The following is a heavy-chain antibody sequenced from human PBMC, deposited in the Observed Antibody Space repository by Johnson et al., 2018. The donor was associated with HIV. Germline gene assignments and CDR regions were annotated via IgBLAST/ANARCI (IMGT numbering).Heavy chain of an antibody. D-gene: IGHD1-1*01. CDR3: ARAKVNWTQGDAFDV. CDR1: GFTVSSNY. CDR2: IYRGGAT. J-gene: IGHJ3*01. Sequence: VQLVESGGGLVQPGGSLRLSCAASGFTVSSNYMSWVRQAPGKGLEWVSVIYRGGATYYAASVQGRFTISRDNSKNTLYLQMESLRADDTALYYCARAKVNWTQGDAFDVWGQGTMVTVAS. V-gene: IGHV3-66*01.